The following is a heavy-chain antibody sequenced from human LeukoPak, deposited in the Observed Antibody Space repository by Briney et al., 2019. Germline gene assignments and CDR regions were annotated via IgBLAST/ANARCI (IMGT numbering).Heavy chain of an antibody. Sequence: LGASVKVSCKASGYTFTGYYMHWVRQAPGQGLEWMGWINPNSGGTNYAQKFQGRVTMTRDTSISTAYMELSRLRSDDTAVYYCARAYYDSSGYSPLDYWGQGTLVTVSS. D-gene: IGHD3-22*01. CDR3: ARAYYDSSGYSPLDY. V-gene: IGHV1-2*03. CDR1: GYTFTGYY. J-gene: IGHJ4*02. CDR2: INPNSGGT.